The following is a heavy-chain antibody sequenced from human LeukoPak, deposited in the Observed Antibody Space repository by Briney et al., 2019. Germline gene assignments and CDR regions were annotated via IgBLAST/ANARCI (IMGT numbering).Heavy chain of an antibody. CDR1: GYSFTSYW. Sequence: GESLKISCKGSGYSFTSYWIGWVRQMPGKGLEWMGIIYPGDSDTRYSPSFQGQVTISADKSISTAYLQWSSLKASDTAMYYCARLGKMATTNINIDYWGQGTLVTVSS. CDR3: ARLGKMATTNINIDY. J-gene: IGHJ4*02. D-gene: IGHD5-24*01. CDR2: IYPGDSDT. V-gene: IGHV5-51*01.